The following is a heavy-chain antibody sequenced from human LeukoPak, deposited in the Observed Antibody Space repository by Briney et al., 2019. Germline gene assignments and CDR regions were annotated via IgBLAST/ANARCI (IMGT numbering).Heavy chain of an antibody. CDR1: GFTVSSSY. CDR3: ARGFRNYGVDY. D-gene: IGHD1-7*01. V-gene: IGHV3-66*02. Sequence: GGSLRLSCAASGFTVSSSYMSWVRQAPGKGLEWVSIIYSGGSTNHADSVKGRFTISRDNSKNTLYLQMNSLRVEDTAVYYCARGFRNYGVDYWGQGTLVTVSS. J-gene: IGHJ4*02. CDR2: IYSGGST.